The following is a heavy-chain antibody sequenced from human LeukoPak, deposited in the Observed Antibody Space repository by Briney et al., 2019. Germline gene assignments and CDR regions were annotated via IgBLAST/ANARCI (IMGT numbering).Heavy chain of an antibody. CDR1: GFTFSSYW. Sequence: GGSLRLSCAASGFTFSSYWMSWVRQAPGKGLEWVANIKQDGSEEYYVDSVKGRFTISKDNAKNSLNLQMSSLRAEDTGVYYCARANYDIRGQGTLVTVSS. CDR3: ARANYDI. J-gene: IGHJ4*02. V-gene: IGHV3-7*01. D-gene: IGHD3-9*01. CDR2: IKQDGSEE.